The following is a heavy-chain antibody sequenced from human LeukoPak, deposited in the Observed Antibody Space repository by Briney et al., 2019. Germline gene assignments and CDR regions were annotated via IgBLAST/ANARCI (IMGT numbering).Heavy chain of an antibody. CDR1: GGSISSGAYY. J-gene: IGHJ4*02. CDR3: ARIYDNSGYQY. V-gene: IGHV4-39*07. CDR2: FYYSGST. Sequence: SETLSLTCAVSGGSISSGAYYWSWIRQPPGKGLEWIGSFYYSGSTYYNPSLKSRVTISVDTSKNQFSLKLSSVTAADTAVYYCARIYDNSGYQYWGQGTLVTVSS. D-gene: IGHD3-22*01.